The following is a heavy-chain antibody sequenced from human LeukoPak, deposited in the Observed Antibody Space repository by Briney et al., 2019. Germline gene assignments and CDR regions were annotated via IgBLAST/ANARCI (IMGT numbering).Heavy chain of an antibody. CDR2: IKQDGSEK. CDR3: ARDSSYHEAYYYDSSLIDY. J-gene: IGHJ4*02. Sequence: GGSLRLSCAASGFTFSSYWMSWVRQAPGKGLEWVANIKQDGSEKYYVDSVKGRFTISRDNAKNSLYLQMNSLRAEDTVVYYCARDSSYHEAYYYDSSLIDYWGQGTLVTVSS. V-gene: IGHV3-7*01. D-gene: IGHD3-22*01. CDR1: GFTFSSYW.